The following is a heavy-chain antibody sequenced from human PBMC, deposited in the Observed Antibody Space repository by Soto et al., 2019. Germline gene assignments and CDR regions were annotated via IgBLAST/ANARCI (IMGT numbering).Heavy chain of an antibody. CDR3: ARDRSGNDYIDY. V-gene: IGHV3-30-3*01. D-gene: IGHD1-1*01. Sequence: QVQLVESGGGVVQPGRSLRLSCAASGFTFSSYAMHWVRQAPGKGLEWVAVISYDGSNKYYADSVKGRFTISRDNSKNTLYLQMNSLRAEDTAVYYCARDRSGNDYIDYWGQGTLVTVSS. J-gene: IGHJ4*02. CDR2: ISYDGSNK. CDR1: GFTFSSYA.